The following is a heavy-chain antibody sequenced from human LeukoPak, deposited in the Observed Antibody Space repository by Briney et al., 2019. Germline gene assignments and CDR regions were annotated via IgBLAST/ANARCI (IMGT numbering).Heavy chain of an antibody. J-gene: IGHJ6*03. CDR1: GYTFASYG. V-gene: IGHV1-2*02. CDR2: INPNSGGT. D-gene: IGHD3-16*01. CDR3: ARDWGGGYYYYMDV. Sequence: GASVKVSCKASGYTFASYGINWVRQAPGQGLEWMGWINPNSGGTNYAQKFQGRVTMTRDTSISTAYMELSRLRSDDTAVYYCARDWGGGYYYYMDVWGKGTTVTVAS.